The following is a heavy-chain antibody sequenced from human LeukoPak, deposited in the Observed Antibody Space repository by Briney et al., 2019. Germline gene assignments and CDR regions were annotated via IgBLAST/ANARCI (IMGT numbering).Heavy chain of an antibody. CDR3: ARAPGTMIVVDY. V-gene: IGHV1-46*01. D-gene: IGHD3-22*01. CDR1: GYTFINNW. Sequence: GASVKISCKASGYTFINNWMHWVRQAPGQGLEWVGLINPTGSGTLYAQKFQGRVTMTRDMSTSTDYMELSSLRFEDTAVYYCARAPGTMIVVDYWGQGTLVTVSS. J-gene: IGHJ4*02. CDR2: INPTGSGT.